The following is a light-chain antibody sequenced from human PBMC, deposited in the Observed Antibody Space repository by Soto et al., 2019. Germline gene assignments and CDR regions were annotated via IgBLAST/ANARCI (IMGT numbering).Light chain of an antibody. CDR2: EVS. CDR3: SSFSGSNNYV. J-gene: IGLJ1*01. Sequence: QSALTQPPSASGSPRQSVTISCTGTSSDVGDYNFVSWYQQHPGKAPKLMIYEVSERPSGFPDRFSGSKSGNTASLTVSGLQAEDEADDYCSSFSGSNNYVFGTGTKLTVL. CDR1: SSDVGDYNF. V-gene: IGLV2-8*01.